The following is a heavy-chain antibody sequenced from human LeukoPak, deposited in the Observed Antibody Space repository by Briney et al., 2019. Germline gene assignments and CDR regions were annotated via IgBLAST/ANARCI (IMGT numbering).Heavy chain of an antibody. CDR1: GFTFSFYS. CDR2: ISSSDNTM. CDR3: AGVHRGYSYGRLDY. J-gene: IGHJ4*02. Sequence: PGGSLRLSCAASGFTFSFYSMNWVRQAPGKGLEWVSYISSSDNTMHYADSVKGRFTISRDNAKNSLYLEMNSLRDEDTAVYYCAGVHRGYSYGRLDYWGQGTLVTVSS. V-gene: IGHV3-48*02. D-gene: IGHD5-18*01.